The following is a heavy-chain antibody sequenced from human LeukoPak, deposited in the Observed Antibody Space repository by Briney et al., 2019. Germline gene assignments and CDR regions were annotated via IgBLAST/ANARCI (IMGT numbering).Heavy chain of an antibody. CDR1: GGFISSNSYY. D-gene: IGHD2-21*02. Sequence: PSETLSLTCTVSGGFISSNSYYWSWIRQPPGKGLEWIGEINHSGSTNYNPSLKSRVTISVDTSKNQFSLKLSSVTAADTAVYYCARVPSGGDHLYYYYYMDVWGKGTTVTVSS. V-gene: IGHV4-39*07. J-gene: IGHJ6*03. CDR3: ARVPSGGDHLYYYYYMDV. CDR2: INHSGST.